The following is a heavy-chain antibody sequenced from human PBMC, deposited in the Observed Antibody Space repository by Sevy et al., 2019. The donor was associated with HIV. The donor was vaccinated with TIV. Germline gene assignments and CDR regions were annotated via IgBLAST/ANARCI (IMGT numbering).Heavy chain of an antibody. CDR1: GYTFTSYG. Sequence: ASVKVSCKASGYTFTSYGISWVRQAPGQGLEWMGWISAYNGNTNYAQKLQGRVTMTTDTSTSTAYMELRSLRSDDTDVYYCARVNRIAVAGTGDYWGQGTLVTVSS. V-gene: IGHV1-18*01. CDR2: ISAYNGNT. CDR3: ARVNRIAVAGTGDY. J-gene: IGHJ4*02. D-gene: IGHD6-19*01.